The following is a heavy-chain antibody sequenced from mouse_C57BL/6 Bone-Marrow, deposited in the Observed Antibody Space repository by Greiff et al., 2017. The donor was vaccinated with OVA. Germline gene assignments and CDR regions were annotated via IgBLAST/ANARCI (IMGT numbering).Heavy chain of an antibody. CDR1: GYSITSDY. J-gene: IGHJ4*01. V-gene: IGHV3-8*01. D-gene: IGHD1-1*01. CDR3: ARGGSSLYYAMDY. CDR2: ISYSGST. Sequence: DVKLVESGPGLAKPSQTLSLTCSVTGYSITSDYWNWIRKFPGNKLEYMGYISYSGSTYYNPSLKSRISITRDTSKNQYYLQLNSVTTEDTATYYCARGGSSLYYAMDYWGQGTSVTVSS.